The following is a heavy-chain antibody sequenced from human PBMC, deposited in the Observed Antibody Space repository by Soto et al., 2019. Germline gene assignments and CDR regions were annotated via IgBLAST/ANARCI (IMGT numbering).Heavy chain of an antibody. CDR3: ARAPDRWSYFDY. V-gene: IGHV4-4*02. D-gene: IGHD6-13*01. CDR1: SGSISSSNW. J-gene: IGHJ4*02. CDR2: IYHSGST. Sequence: SETLSLTCAVSSGSISSSNWWSWVRQPPGKGLEWIGEIYHSGSTNYNPSLKSRVTISVDKSKNQFSLKLGSVTAADTAVYYCARAPDRWSYFDYWGQGTLVTVSS.